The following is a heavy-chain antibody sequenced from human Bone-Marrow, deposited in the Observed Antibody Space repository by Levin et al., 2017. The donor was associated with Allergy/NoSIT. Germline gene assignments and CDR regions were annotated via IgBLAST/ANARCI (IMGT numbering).Heavy chain of an antibody. CDR3: ASAYSYGWFDH. D-gene: IGHD5-18*01. CDR1: GFTFTNYG. Sequence: GESLKISCLASGFTFTNYGMHWVRQAPGKGLEWVAVIWYDGSNTYYGDSVKGRFTISRDDSKNTLYLQMNSLRAEDTAVYYCASAYSYGWFDHWGQGTLVTVSS. V-gene: IGHV3-33*01. J-gene: IGHJ5*02. CDR2: IWYDGSNT.